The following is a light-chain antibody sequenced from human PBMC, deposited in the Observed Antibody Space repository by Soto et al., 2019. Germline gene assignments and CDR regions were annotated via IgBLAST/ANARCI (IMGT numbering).Light chain of an antibody. CDR3: QQYNNWPRPT. CDR2: RAS. J-gene: IGKJ1*01. CDR1: QSLSSN. V-gene: IGKV3-15*01. Sequence: EIVMTQSPATLSVSPGERATLSCRASQSLSSNLAWYQLKPGQAPRLLIYRASTRATGIPARFSGSGSGTEFTLTISSLQSEDFAVYYCQQYNNWPRPTFGQGTKVDIK.